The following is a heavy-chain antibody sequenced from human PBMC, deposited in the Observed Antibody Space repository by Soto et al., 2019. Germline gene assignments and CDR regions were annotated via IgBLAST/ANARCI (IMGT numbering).Heavy chain of an antibody. Sequence: SETLSLTCTFSGFSISSSSYYLGWIRQPPGKGLEWIGSIYYSGSTYYNPSLKSRVTISVDTSKNQFSLKLSSVTAADTAVYYCASSGYEHFDYWGQGTLVTVSS. CDR3: ASSGYEHFDY. CDR1: GFSISSSSYY. D-gene: IGHD5-12*01. CDR2: IYYSGST. V-gene: IGHV4-39*01. J-gene: IGHJ4*02.